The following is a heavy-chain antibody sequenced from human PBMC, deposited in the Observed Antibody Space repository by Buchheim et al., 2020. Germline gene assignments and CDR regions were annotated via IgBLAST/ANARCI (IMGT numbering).Heavy chain of an antibody. Sequence: QVHLQESGSRLMKPYQTLSLTCAVSGASVKSGGYSWSWFRQSPRRGLEWIGYMYKDEKPENTYYRSSLRSRVTISLDRPKNQFSLKLTSVTAAHTAVYFCARVVWVQDPINYFDPWGRGTL. CDR3: ARVVWVQDPINYFDP. CDR1: GASVKSGGYS. D-gene: IGHD3-16*01. CDR2: MYKDEKPENT. J-gene: IGHJ5*02. V-gene: IGHV4-30-2*06.